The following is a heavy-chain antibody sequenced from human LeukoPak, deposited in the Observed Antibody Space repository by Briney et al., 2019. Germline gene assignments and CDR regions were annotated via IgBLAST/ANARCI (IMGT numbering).Heavy chain of an antibody. D-gene: IGHD7-27*01. CDR2: INPNSGGT. CDR3: ARVSSNWDTYFHY. CDR1: GYTFTDYY. J-gene: IGHJ4*02. V-gene: IGHV1-2*02. Sequence: ASVTVSCTASGYTFTDYYIHWVRQAPGQGLEWMGWINPNSGGTNYAQKFQGRVTITRDTSISTAYMEMGGLRSDDTAVFYCARVSSNWDTYFHYWGQGSLVTVCS.